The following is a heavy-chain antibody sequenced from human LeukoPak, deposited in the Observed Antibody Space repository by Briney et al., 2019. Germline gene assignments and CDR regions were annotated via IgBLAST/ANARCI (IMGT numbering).Heavy chain of an antibody. J-gene: IGHJ6*02. CDR1: GYTFTNYL. D-gene: IGHD2-8*02. CDR3: AREAVLGGLDV. Sequence: ASVKVSCKASGYTFTNYLIHWVRQAPGQGLELMGIINPSGGSTSYAQKFQGRVTMTRDTSTGTVYMELSSLGSEDTAVYYCAREAVLGGLDVWGQGTTVTGFS. CDR2: INPSGGST. V-gene: IGHV1-46*01.